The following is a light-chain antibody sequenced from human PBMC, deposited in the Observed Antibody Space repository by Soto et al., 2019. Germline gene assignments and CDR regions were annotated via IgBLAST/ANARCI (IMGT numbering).Light chain of an antibody. CDR2: GVT. Sequence: QSALTQPASVSGSPGQSITISCSGTTNDVGGYNYVSWYQQHPGKAPKLLIYGVTDRPSGVSSRFSGSKSGNAASLTISGLHAEDEGDYYCSSYASSYTWIVGGGTKVTVL. CDR1: TNDVGGYNY. CDR3: SSYASSYTWI. V-gene: IGLV2-14*03. J-gene: IGLJ2*01.